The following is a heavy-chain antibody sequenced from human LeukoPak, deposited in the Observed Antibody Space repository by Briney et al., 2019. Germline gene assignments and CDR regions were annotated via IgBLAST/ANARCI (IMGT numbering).Heavy chain of an antibody. V-gene: IGHV3-23*01. Sequence: PGGSLRLSCEASGFTFSSYAMSWVRQAPGKGLEWVSAISGSGGSTYYADSVKGRFTISRDNSKNTLYLQMNSLRAEDTAVYYCAWVYSSSWNWFDPWGQGTLVTVSS. CDR3: AWVYSSSWNWFDP. J-gene: IGHJ5*02. D-gene: IGHD6-13*01. CDR1: GFTFSSYA. CDR2: ISGSGGST.